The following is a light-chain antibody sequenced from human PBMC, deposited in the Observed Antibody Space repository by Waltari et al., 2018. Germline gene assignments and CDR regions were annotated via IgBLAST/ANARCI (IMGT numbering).Light chain of an antibody. V-gene: IGLV2-11*01. CDR1: SSDVGGYNY. CDR3: CSYAGTSTWV. CDR2: DVT. J-gene: IGLJ3*02. Sequence: QSALTQPRSVSGSPGQSVTISCTGTSSDVGGYNYVSRYQQHPGKAPKVMIHDVTNPPAGFPGRFSGSKSGYTASLTISGLQAEDEADYYCCSYAGTSTWVFGGGTKLTVL.